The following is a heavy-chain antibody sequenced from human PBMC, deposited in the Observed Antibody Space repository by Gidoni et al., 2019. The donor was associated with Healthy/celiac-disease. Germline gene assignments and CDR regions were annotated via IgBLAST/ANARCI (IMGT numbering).Heavy chain of an antibody. Sequence: QVQLVQSGAEVTKPGSSVTVSCKASGGTFSSYAISWVRQAPGQGLEWMGGIIPIFGTANYAQKFQGRVTITADESTSTAYMERSSLRSEDTAVYYCAKVVPAATFDYWGQGTLVTVSS. CDR2: IIPIFGTA. CDR1: GGTFSSYA. CDR3: AKVVPAATFDY. D-gene: IGHD2-2*01. V-gene: IGHV1-69*01. J-gene: IGHJ4*02.